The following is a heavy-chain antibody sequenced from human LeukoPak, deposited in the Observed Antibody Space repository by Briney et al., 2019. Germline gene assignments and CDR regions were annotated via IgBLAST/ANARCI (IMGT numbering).Heavy chain of an antibody. CDR1: GFTFSSYW. V-gene: IGHV3-74*01. J-gene: IGHJ4*02. Sequence: PGGSLRLSCAASGFTFSSYWMHWVRQAPGKGPVWVSRIHPDGSSTSFTDSVKGRFTIYRDNAKNTLYLQMNSLRAEDTAVYYCARDRGSYGYWGQGTLVSVSS. CDR2: IHPDGSST. D-gene: IGHD1-26*01. CDR3: ARDRGSYGY.